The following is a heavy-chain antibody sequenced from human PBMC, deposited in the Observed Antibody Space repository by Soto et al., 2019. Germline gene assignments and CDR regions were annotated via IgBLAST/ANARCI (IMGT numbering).Heavy chain of an antibody. J-gene: IGHJ3*01. CDR2: INGIGDST. CDR3: ERTPNYYDSTKD. Sequence: GGSLRLSCAASGFTFTIYAMSWVRQAPGKGLQWLSAINGIGDSTYYAESVKGRFTVSRDNSKNTLYLQMNSLRAEATAVYFCERTPNYYDSTKDWGQGTMVTVSS. D-gene: IGHD3-22*01. V-gene: IGHV3-23*01. CDR1: GFTFTIYA.